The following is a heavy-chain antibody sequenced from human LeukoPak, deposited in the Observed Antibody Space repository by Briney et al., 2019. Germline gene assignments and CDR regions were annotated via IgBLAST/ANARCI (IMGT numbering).Heavy chain of an antibody. D-gene: IGHD1-26*01. J-gene: IGHJ6*03. V-gene: IGHV3-23*01. CDR3: AKLGREADYYYYYMDV. Sequence: QAGGSLRLSCAASRFNLGNYGMSWVRQAPGKGLEWVSTISGSGVTTFYADSVKGRFTISRDNSKSTLYLQMNNLRAEDTAVYYCAKLGREADYYYYYMDVWGKGTTVTVSS. CDR2: ISGSGVTT. CDR1: RFNLGNYG.